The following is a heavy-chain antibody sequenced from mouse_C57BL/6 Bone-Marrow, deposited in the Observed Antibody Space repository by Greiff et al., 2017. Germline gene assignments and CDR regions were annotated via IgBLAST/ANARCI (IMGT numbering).Heavy chain of an antibody. J-gene: IGHJ3*01. CDR3: ARSYDGYLTFAY. CDR2: IDPSDSYT. Sequence: QVQLQQPGAELVMPGASVKLSCKASGYTFTSYWMHWVKQRPGQGLEWIGEIDPSDSYTNYNQKFKGKSTLTVDKSSSTAYMQLSSLTSEESAVYYCARSYDGYLTFAYWGQGTLVTVSA. CDR1: GYTFTSYW. D-gene: IGHD2-3*01. V-gene: IGHV1-69*01.